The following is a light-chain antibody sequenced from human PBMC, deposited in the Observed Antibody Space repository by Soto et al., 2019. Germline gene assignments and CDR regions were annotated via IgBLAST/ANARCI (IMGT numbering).Light chain of an antibody. CDR3: QSYDSRLSAYV. J-gene: IGLJ1*01. CDR1: SSNIGAGYD. Sequence: QAVVTQPPSVSGAPGQRVTISCTGSSSNIGAGYDVHWYLQVPGTAPKLLVYTHNNRPSGVPDRFSGSTSGTSASLAITGLQSDDEADYYCQSYDSRLSAYVFGTGTKLTVL. V-gene: IGLV1-40*01. CDR2: THN.